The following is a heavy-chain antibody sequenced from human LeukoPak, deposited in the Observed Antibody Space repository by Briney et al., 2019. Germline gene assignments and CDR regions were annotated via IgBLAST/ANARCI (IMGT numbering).Heavy chain of an antibody. Sequence: ASVKVSCKASGYTFTSYAMNWVRQAPGQGLEWMGWINTNTGNPTYAQGFTGRFVFSLDISVSTAYLQISSLKAEDTAVYYCARASQWELDFDYWGQGTLVTVSS. CDR3: ARASQWELDFDY. D-gene: IGHD1-26*01. J-gene: IGHJ4*02. V-gene: IGHV7-4-1*02. CDR2: INTNTGNP. CDR1: GYTFTSYA.